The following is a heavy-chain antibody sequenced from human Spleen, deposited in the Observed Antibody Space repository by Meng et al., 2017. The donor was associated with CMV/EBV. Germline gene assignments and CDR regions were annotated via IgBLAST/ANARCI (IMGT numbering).Heavy chain of an antibody. V-gene: IGHV3-23*01. CDR2: NCCCGWKT. CDR1: WINFRKYG. CDR3: AKDLGDY. J-gene: IGHJ4*02. Sequence: ALRPPCGSSWINFRKYGQGRGRQGSGKGVEWVSSNCCCGWKTYYPSPGEGRFTISRDKSKNTLDLQNDRLRAEDKAVKYRAKDLGDYWGQGTLVTVSS. D-gene: IGHD7-27*01.